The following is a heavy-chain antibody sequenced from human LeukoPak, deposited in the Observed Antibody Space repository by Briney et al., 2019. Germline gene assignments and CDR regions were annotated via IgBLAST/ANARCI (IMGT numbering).Heavy chain of an antibody. Sequence: SVKVSCKASGGTFSSYTISWVRQAPGQGLEWMGRIIPILGIADYAQKFQGRVTITADKSTSTAYMELSSLRAEDTAVYYCATPKRIVEWLSDPFDYWGQGTLVTVSS. CDR2: IIPILGIA. J-gene: IGHJ4*02. D-gene: IGHD3-3*01. V-gene: IGHV1-69*02. CDR1: GGTFSSYT. CDR3: ATPKRIVEWLSDPFDY.